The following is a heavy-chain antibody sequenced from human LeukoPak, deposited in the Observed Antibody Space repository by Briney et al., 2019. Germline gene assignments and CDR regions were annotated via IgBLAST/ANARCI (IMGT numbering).Heavy chain of an antibody. Sequence: PGGSLRLSCAASGFTFSSYAMHWVRQAPGKGLEWVAVISYDGSNKYYADSVKGRFTISRDNSKNTLYLQMNSLRAEDTAVYYCARDPHIVVVIATRLHYFDYWGQGTLVTVSS. D-gene: IGHD2-21*01. CDR1: GFTFSSYA. J-gene: IGHJ4*02. V-gene: IGHV3-30-3*01. CDR3: ARDPHIVVVIATRLHYFDY. CDR2: ISYDGSNK.